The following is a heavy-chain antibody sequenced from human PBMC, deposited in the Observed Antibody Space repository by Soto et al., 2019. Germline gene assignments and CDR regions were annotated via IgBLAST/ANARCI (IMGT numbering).Heavy chain of an antibody. Sequence: GASVKVSCKASGYTFTSYYMHWVRQAPGQGLEWMGIINPSGGSTSYAQKFQGRVTMTRDTSTSTVYMGLSSLRSEDTAVYYCARSMDSGYDYYYYYGMDVWGQGTTVTVSS. CDR1: GYTFTSYY. CDR3: ARSMDSGYDYYYYYGMDV. D-gene: IGHD5-12*01. V-gene: IGHV1-46*01. CDR2: INPSGGST. J-gene: IGHJ6*02.